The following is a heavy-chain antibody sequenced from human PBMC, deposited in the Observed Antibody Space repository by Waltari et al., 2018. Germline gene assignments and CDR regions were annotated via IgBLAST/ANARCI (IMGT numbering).Heavy chain of an antibody. CDR1: GFTFSNYW. V-gene: IGHV3-74*01. Sequence: EVQLVESGGGLVQPGGSLRLSCAVSGFTFSNYWMHWVRQAPGKGLVWVSGIKSDGSSTTYADSVKGRFTISRDTAKNTLYLQMNSLRAEDTAVYYCARRGLPAANVYYFDYWGQGTLVTVSS. J-gene: IGHJ4*02. CDR3: ARRGLPAANVYYFDY. CDR2: IKSDGSST. D-gene: IGHD2-2*01.